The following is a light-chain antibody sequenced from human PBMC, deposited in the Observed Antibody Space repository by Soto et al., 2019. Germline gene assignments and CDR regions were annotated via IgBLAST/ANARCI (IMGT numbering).Light chain of an antibody. J-gene: IGKJ4*01. V-gene: IGKV1-12*01. CDR1: QDFGNL. Sequence: DRQMNQSPSSVSASVGDRVIITCRASQDFGNLLSWYQQKRGKAPKLLIYGISTLEGGVPSRFSDSESGTDCTLTISRVQPEDSATYYCQQAATFPLTLGGGTEVDIK. CDR3: QQAATFPLT. CDR2: GIS.